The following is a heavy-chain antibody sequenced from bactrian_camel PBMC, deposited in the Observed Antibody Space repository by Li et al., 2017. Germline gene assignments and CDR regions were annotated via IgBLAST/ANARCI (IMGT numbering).Heavy chain of an antibody. CDR2: ISSDGSRT. Sequence: DVQLVESGGGLVQPGESLRLSCVASGFVFSGTVLSWVRQAPGKEVEWVSTISSDGSRTYYTDAVQGRFTISKDNAKNTLYLQMNDLKPEDTGMYWCLDRGYYNNNVKIHPLSRWGRGTQVTVS. CDR1: GFVFSGTV. V-gene: IGHV3S40*01. D-gene: IGHD2*01. J-gene: IGHJ4*01. CDR3: LDRGYYNNNVKIHPLSR.